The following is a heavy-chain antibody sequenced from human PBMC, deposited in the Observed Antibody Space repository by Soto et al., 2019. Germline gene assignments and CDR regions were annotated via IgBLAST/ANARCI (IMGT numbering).Heavy chain of an antibody. Sequence: EVQLGDSGGVVVQPGGSLRLSCAASGFPFDAYTMHWVRLGPGKGLAWVSLMSCDGGITNYVDSVKGRFTISRDNSKNYLYLQMSSLRTEESAFYYCAKDSYDILTGRQRYFDSWGQGTLVNVSS. V-gene: IGHV3-43*01. CDR2: MSCDGGIT. D-gene: IGHD3-9*01. CDR1: GFPFDAYT. J-gene: IGHJ4*02. CDR3: AKDSYDILTGRQRYFDS.